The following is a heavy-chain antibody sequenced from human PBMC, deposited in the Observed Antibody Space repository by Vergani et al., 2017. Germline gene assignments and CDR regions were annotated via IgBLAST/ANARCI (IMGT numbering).Heavy chain of an antibody. CDR1: GGSFTSYH. J-gene: IGHJ6*03. V-gene: IGHV4-34*01. D-gene: IGHD4-11*01. CDR2: IDHTGRP. CDR3: ARVNTETTGHLYYYYYMDV. Sequence: QVQLHQWGGGLLKPSETLSLTCVVNGGSFTSYHWTWIRQSPGEGLEWVGDIDHTGRPDYNPSLKSRLTMSVEKSRNQFSLTLNSVTATDTAIYFCARVNTETTGHLYYYYYMDVWGQGTAVTVS.